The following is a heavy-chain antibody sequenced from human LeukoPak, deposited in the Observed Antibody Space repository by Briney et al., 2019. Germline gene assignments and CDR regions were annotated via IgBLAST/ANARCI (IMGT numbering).Heavy chain of an antibody. CDR1: GYTFTSYY. V-gene: IGHV1-46*01. CDR2: INPSGGST. Sequence: ASVKVSCKASGYTFTSYYMHWVRQAPGQGLEWMGIINPSGGSTSYAQKFQGRVTITADKSTSTAYMELSSLRSEDTAVYYCARGGRIPDGMPRYYYYGMDVWGKGTTVTVSS. J-gene: IGHJ6*04. CDR3: ARGGRIPDGMPRYYYYGMDV. D-gene: IGHD5-18*01.